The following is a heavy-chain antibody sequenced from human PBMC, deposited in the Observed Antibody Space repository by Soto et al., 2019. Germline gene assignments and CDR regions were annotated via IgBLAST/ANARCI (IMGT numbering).Heavy chain of an antibody. CDR1: GFNFRAYS. J-gene: IGHJ4*02. CDR3: VRDSGDYPDY. Sequence: EVQLVESGGGLVQPGESLRLSCVVSGFNFRAYSMNWVRQAPGKGLEWISYISSTSTTLYYADSVKGRFTISRDTDQKSLCWQMNSLRAEDTAVYYCVRDSGDYPDYWGQGTQVTVSS. V-gene: IGHV3-48*01. CDR2: ISSTSTTL. D-gene: IGHD4-17*01.